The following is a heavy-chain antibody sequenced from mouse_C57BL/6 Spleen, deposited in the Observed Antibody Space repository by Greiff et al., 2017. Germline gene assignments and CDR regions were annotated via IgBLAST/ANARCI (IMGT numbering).Heavy chain of an antibody. V-gene: IGHV1-59*01. CDR3: ARWVYDLRRVDY. J-gene: IGHJ4*01. CDR2: IDPSDSST. CDR1: GYTFTSYW. D-gene: IGHD2-12*01. Sequence: QVQLQQPGAELVRPGTSVKLSCKASGYTFTSYWMHWVKQRPGQGLEWIGVIDPSDSSTNYNQKFKGKATLTVDTSSSTAYMQLSSLTSEDAAVYYCARWVYDLRRVDYWGQGTSVTVSS.